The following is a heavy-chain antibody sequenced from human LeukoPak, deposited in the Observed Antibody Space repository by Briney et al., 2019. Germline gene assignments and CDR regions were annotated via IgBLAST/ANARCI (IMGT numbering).Heavy chain of an antibody. V-gene: IGHV1-69*13. D-gene: IGHD3-3*01. Sequence: SVKVSCKASGGTFSSYAISWVRQAPGQGLEWMGGIIPIFGTANYAQKFRGRVTITADESTSTAYMELSSLRSEDTAVYYCARDVGVTISGGYYYYYMDVWGKGTTVTVSS. J-gene: IGHJ6*03. CDR3: ARDVGVTISGGYYYYYMDV. CDR1: GGTFSSYA. CDR2: IIPIFGTA.